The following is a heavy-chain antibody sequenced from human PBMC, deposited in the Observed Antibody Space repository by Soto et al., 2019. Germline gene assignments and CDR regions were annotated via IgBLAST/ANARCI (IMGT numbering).Heavy chain of an antibody. Sequence: SETLSLTCSVSGGSISSSFWSWIRQPPGKELEWIGYISYSGSTTYNPSLKSRITLSVDTSKNQFSLRVASVTAADTAVYYCARGHRAMEYYYYYGMDVWGQGTTVTVS. CDR2: ISYSGST. CDR3: ARGHRAMEYYYYYGMDV. V-gene: IGHV4-59*01. J-gene: IGHJ6*02. D-gene: IGHD5-18*01. CDR1: GGSISSSF.